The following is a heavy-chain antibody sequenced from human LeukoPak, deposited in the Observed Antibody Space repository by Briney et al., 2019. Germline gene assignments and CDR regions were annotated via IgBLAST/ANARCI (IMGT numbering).Heavy chain of an antibody. CDR1: GFTLSSFG. V-gene: IGHV3-33*01. Sequence: GRSLRLSCAASGFTLSSFGMHWVRQAPGKGLEWVAVIWYDGSKKYYADSVKGRFTISRDNSKNTLYLQMNALRAEDTAVYYCARVANITTFGMDVWGQGTTVTVSS. D-gene: IGHD3-9*01. J-gene: IGHJ6*02. CDR2: IWYDGSKK. CDR3: ARVANITTFGMDV.